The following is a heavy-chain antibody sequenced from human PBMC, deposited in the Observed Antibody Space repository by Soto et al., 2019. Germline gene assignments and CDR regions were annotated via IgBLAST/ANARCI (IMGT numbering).Heavy chain of an antibody. CDR2: ISGSGGST. Sequence: EVQLLESGGGLVQPGGSLRLSCAASGFTFSSYAMSWVRQAPGKGLEWVSAISGSGGSTYYADSVKGRFTISRDNSKNTLYLQMNSLRAEDTAVYYCAKAEGDYSRGWYLEYFQHWGQGTLVTVSS. D-gene: IGHD6-19*01. CDR3: AKAEGDYSRGWYLEYFQH. CDR1: GFTFSSYA. J-gene: IGHJ1*01. V-gene: IGHV3-23*01.